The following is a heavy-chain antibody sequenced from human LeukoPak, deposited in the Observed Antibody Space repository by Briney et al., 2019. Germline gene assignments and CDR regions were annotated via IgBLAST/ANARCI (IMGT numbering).Heavy chain of an antibody. D-gene: IGHD1-1*01. CDR3: ARERRMTSYYYYMDV. Sequence: PSETLSLTCTVSGGSISNYYWSWIRQPPGKGLEWIGYIYYSGSTNYNPSLKSRVTISVDTSKNQFSLKLSSVTAADTAVYYCARERRMTSYYYYMDVWGKGTTVTIS. CDR2: IYYSGST. CDR1: GGSISNYY. V-gene: IGHV4-59*01. J-gene: IGHJ6*03.